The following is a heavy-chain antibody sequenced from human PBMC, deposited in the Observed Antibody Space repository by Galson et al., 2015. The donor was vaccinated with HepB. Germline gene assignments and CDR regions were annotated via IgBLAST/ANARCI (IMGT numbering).Heavy chain of an antibody. CDR1: GFAFHSHS. D-gene: IGHD3-16*01. CDR2: ISRNGDGT. CDR3: AKGYGLFDS. Sequence: SLRLSCAASGFAFHSHSMSWVRQAPGKGLEWIAGISRNGDGTFYAVSVKGRFTVSRDNSKNMLYLQMDSLTAEDTGLYFCAKGYGLFDSWAQGILGTVSS. J-gene: IGHJ5*01. V-gene: IGHV3-23*01.